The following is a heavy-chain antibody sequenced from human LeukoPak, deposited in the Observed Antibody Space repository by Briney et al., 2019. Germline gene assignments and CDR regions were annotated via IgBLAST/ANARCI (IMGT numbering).Heavy chain of an antibody. V-gene: IGHV4-59*01. J-gene: IGHJ5*02. CDR2: IYYSGST. CDR3: ARDLIEQQLVGGRWFDP. CDR1: GGSISSYY. Sequence: PSETLSLTCTVSGGSISSYYWSWIRQPPEKGLEWIGYIYYSGSTNYNPSLKSQVTISVDTSKNQFSLKLSSVTAADTAVYYCARDLIEQQLVGGRWFDPWGQGTLVTVSS. D-gene: IGHD6-13*01.